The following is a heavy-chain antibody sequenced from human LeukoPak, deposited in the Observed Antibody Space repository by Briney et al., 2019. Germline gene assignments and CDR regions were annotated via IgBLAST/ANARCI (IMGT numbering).Heavy chain of an antibody. CDR2: ISSSGSSV. Sequence: GGSLRLSCAASGFTFSDYYMSWIRQAPGKGLEWISYISSSGSSVNYADSVKGRFTISRDNAKNSLYLQMNSLRADDTAVYYCARGRLWIDDWGQGTLVTVSS. J-gene: IGHJ4*02. V-gene: IGHV3-11*01. CDR1: GFTFSDYY. D-gene: IGHD4/OR15-4a*01. CDR3: ARGRLWIDD.